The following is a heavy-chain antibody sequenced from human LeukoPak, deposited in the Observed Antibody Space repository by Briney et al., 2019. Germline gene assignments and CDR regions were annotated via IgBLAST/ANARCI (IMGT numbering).Heavy chain of an antibody. Sequence: PSETLSLTCTVSGGSISSYYWSRIRQPPGKGLEWIGYIYYSGSTNYNPSLKSRVTISVDTSKNQFSLKLSSVTAADTAVYYCARSGYCSGGSCFFYFDYWGQGTLVTVSS. J-gene: IGHJ4*02. V-gene: IGHV4-59*01. CDR1: GGSISSYY. CDR2: IYYSGST. D-gene: IGHD2-15*01. CDR3: ARSGYCSGGSCFFYFDY.